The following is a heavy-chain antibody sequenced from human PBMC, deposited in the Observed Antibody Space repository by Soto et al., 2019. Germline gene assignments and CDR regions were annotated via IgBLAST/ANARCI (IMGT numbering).Heavy chain of an antibody. CDR2: INAGNGNT. D-gene: IGHD3-16*01. J-gene: IGHJ6*02. Sequence: QVQLVQSGAEVKKPGASVKVSCKASGYTFTSYAMHWVRQAPGQRLEWMGWINAGNGNTKYSQKFQGRVTIIRDTPASTAYMELSSLRSEDTAVYYCASGGLALMDVWGQGTTVTVSS. CDR3: ASGGLALMDV. CDR1: GYTFTSYA. V-gene: IGHV1-3*01.